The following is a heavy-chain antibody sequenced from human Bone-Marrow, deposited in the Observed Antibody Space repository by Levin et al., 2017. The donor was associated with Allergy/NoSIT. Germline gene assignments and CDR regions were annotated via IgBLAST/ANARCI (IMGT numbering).Heavy chain of an antibody. CDR3: AKASAGYVPGSNNDRFFDS. Sequence: GGSLRLSCAASGFTFRTYVMTWVRQAPGKGLEWVSVISGSGGTIFYAESVKGRFTISRDNSKDILYLQMNSLRAEDTAVYYCAKASAGYVPGSNNDRFFDSWGPGTLVTVSS. CDR2: ISGSGGTI. V-gene: IGHV3-23*01. J-gene: IGHJ4*02. D-gene: IGHD3-10*01. CDR1: GFTFRTYV.